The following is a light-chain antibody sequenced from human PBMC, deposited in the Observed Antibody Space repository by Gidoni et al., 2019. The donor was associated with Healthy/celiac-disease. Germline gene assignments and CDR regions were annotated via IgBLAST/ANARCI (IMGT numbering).Light chain of an antibody. J-gene: IGKJ3*01. Sequence: DIQLTQSPSSLSASVGDRVTLTCRASQGISNYLAWYQQKPGKVPKLLIYAASTLQSGVPSRFSGSGSGTDFTLTISSLQPEDVATYYCQKYNSAVFTFGPGTKVDIK. CDR2: AAS. CDR1: QGISNY. CDR3: QKYNSAVFT. V-gene: IGKV1-27*01.